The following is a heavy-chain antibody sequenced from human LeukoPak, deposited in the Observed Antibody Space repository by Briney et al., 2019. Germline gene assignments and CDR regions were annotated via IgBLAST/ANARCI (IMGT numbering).Heavy chain of an antibody. CDR1: GVSISTSTYY. Sequence: SDTLSLTCTVSGVSISTSTYYWAWIRQPPGKGLEWIGSMFYRGSTYYNPSLKSRVTMSVDTSKNQFSLKLSSVTASDTAIFYCARQGGWGGAASLIEYWGQGTLVTVSS. D-gene: IGHD1-26*01. J-gene: IGHJ4*02. CDR2: MFYRGST. CDR3: ARQGGWGGAASLIEY. V-gene: IGHV4-39*01.